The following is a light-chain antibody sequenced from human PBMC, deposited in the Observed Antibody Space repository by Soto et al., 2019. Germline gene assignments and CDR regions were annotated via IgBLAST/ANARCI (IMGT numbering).Light chain of an antibody. J-gene: IGKJ1*01. CDR3: QQYGSSPWT. Sequence: ESVLTQSPGTLSLSPGERATLSCRASQSVSNNYLAWYQQKPGQAPRLLIYGASNRATGIPDRFSGSGSGTDFTLTISSLEPEDFAVYYCQQYGSSPWTFGQGTKVDIK. CDR1: QSVSNNY. V-gene: IGKV3-20*01. CDR2: GAS.